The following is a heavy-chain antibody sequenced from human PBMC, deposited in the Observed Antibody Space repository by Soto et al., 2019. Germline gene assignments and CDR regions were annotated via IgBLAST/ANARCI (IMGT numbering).Heavy chain of an antibody. CDR1: GFTFSSYA. Sequence: GGSLRLSCAASGFTFSSYAMNWVRQAPGKGLEWVSAISGSGGSTYYADSVKGRFTISRDSSKNTLYLQMNSLRAEDTAVYYCATTVGYCSSTSCYADGMDVWGQGTTVTVSS. CDR3: ATTVGYCSSTSCYADGMDV. J-gene: IGHJ6*02. D-gene: IGHD2-2*01. V-gene: IGHV3-23*01. CDR2: ISGSGGST.